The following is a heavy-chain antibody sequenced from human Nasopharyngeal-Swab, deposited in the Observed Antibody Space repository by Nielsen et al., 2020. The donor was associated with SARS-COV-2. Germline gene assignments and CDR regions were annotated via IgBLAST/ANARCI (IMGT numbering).Heavy chain of an antibody. D-gene: IGHD3-10*01. CDR3: AREIGGYGSGSYYYYGMDV. V-gene: IGHV1-69*13. CDR1: GGTFSSYA. J-gene: IGHJ6*02. Sequence: SVKVSCKASGGTFSSYAISWVRQAPRQGLEWMGGIIPIFGTANYAQKFQGRVTITADESTSTAYMELSSLRSEDTAVYYCAREIGGYGSGSYYYYGMDVWGQGTTVTVSS. CDR2: IIPIFGTA.